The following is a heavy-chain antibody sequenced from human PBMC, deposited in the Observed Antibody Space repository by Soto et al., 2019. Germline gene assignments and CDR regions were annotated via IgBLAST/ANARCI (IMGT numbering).Heavy chain of an antibody. J-gene: IGHJ4*02. D-gene: IGHD1-1*01. CDR2: ISGSGGST. V-gene: IGHV3-23*01. Sequence: EVQLLESGGGLVQPGGSLRLSCAASGFTFSSYAMSWVRQAPGKGLEWVSAISGSGGSTYYADSVKGRFTISRDNSKNTLYLQMNSLRAENTAVYYCAKSEKYNWKPYLFDYWGQGTLVTVSS. CDR3: AKSEKYNWKPYLFDY. CDR1: GFTFSSYA.